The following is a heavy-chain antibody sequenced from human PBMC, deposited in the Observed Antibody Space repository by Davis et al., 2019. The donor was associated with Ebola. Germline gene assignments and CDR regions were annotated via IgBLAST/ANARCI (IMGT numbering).Heavy chain of an antibody. J-gene: IGHJ6*02. V-gene: IGHV4-31*03. CDR3: ARDPITGTTGYYYYYGMDV. Sequence: SETLSLTCTVSGGSISSGGYYWSWIRQHPGKGLEWIGYIYYSGSTYYNPSLKSRVTISVDTSKNQFSLKLSSVTAADTAVYYCARDPITGTTGYYYYYGMDVWGQGTTVTVSS. CDR1: GGSISSGGYY. CDR2: IYYSGST. D-gene: IGHD1-20*01.